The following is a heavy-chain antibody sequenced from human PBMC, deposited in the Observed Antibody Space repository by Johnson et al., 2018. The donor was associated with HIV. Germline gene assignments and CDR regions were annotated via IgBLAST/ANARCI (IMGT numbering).Heavy chain of an antibody. J-gene: IGHJ3*02. CDR2: IYSGGGT. CDR1: GFTVSTNY. V-gene: IGHV3-53*01. Sequence: VQLVESGGGVVQPGRSLRISCAVSGFTVSTNYMRWVRQAPGKGPEWVSVIYSGGGTDYADSVKGRFTVSRDNSKNTLYLQMNSLRAEDTAVYYCARGPARADAFDIWGQGTMVTVSS. D-gene: IGHD6-6*01. CDR3: ARGPARADAFDI.